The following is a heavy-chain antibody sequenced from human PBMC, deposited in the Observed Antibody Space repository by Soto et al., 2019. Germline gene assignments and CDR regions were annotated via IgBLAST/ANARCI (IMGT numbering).Heavy chain of an antibody. D-gene: IGHD2-2*01. Sequence: QTGGSLRLSCSASGFTFSSYAMHWVRQAPGKGLEYVSAISSNGGSTYYADSVKGRFTISRDNSKSTLYLQMSSLRAEDTAVYYCVKGDRLLGGSWFDPWGQGTLVTVSS. CDR1: GFTFSSYA. J-gene: IGHJ5*02. V-gene: IGHV3-64D*06. CDR2: ISSNGGST. CDR3: VKGDRLLGGSWFDP.